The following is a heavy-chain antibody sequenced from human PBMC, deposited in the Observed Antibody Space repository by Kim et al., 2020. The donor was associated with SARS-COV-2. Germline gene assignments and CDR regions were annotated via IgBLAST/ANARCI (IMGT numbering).Heavy chain of an antibody. CDR2: GTE. D-gene: IGHD1-1*01. V-gene: IGHV1-69*01. J-gene: IGHJ4*02. CDR3: ARDDDPRDY. Sequence: GTENYAPKVQGRVTITADESTSTAYMELSSLRSEDTAVYYCARDDDPRDYWGQGTLVTVSS.